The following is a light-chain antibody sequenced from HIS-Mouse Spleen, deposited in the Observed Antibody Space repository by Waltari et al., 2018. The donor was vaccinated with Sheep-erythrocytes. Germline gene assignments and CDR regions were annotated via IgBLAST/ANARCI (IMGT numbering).Light chain of an antibody. J-gene: IGLJ2*01. CDR3: QAWDSSTVV. CDR1: SSDVGGYNY. V-gene: IGLV2-11*01. CDR2: DVS. Sequence: QSALIQPRSVSGSPGQSVTISCTGTSSDVGGYNYVSWYQQHPGKAPKLMIYDVSKRPSGIPERFSGSNSGNTATLTISGTQAMDEADYYCQAWDSSTVVFGGGTKLTVL.